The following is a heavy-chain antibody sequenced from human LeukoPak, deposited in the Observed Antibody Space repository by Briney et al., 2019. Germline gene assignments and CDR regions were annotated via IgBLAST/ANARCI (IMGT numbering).Heavy chain of an antibody. CDR2: IRYDGSNK. CDR3: AKVIGYSYGYVDY. CDR1: GFTFSSYG. D-gene: IGHD5-18*01. V-gene: IGHV3-30*02. J-gene: IGHJ4*02. Sequence: PGGSLRLSCAASGFTFSSYGMHWVRQAPGKGLEWVAFIRYDGSNKYYADSVKGRFTISRDNSKNTLYLQMNSLRAEDTAVYYCAKVIGYSYGYVDYWGQGTLVTVSS.